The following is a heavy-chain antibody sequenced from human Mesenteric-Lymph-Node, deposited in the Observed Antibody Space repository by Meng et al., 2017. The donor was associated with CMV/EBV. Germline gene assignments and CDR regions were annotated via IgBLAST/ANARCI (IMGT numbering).Heavy chain of an antibody. V-gene: IGHV3-66*01. J-gene: IGHJ4*02. D-gene: IGHD3-10*01. CDR1: GVNVRDKY. Sequence: AHLVEAGGGLVQPGGSLRLSCAASGVNVRDKYMSWVRQAPGKGLEWVCIIYRGDNTYYIDSVKDRFTVSRDNSKNTMYLQMNSLRVEDTAVYYCTGDSVSNPNLDYWGQGTLVTVSS. CDR3: TGDSVSNPNLDY. CDR2: IYRGDNT.